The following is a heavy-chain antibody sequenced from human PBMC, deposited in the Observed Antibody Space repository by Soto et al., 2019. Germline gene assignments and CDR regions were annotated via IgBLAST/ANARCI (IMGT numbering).Heavy chain of an antibody. D-gene: IGHD3-22*01. CDR1: GYSISSGHH. V-gene: IGHV4-38-2*01. CDR3: ARHADSSSYYYPFDY. J-gene: IGHJ4*02. CDR2: IYHGGST. Sequence: PSETRSLTCSVSGYSISSGHHWCFVRQPPGKGLEWIGSIYHGGSTYFNPSLKSRLTISVDTSKSQFSLKLSSVTAADTAVYYCARHADSSSYYYPFDYWGQGTQVTVSS.